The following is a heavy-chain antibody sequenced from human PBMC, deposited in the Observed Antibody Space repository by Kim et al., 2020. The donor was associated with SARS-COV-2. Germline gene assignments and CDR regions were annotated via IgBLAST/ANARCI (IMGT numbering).Heavy chain of an antibody. CDR3: ARSPGYCSGGSCYKGGDAFDI. CDR1: GGSISSYY. J-gene: IGHJ3*02. CDR2: IYYSGST. Sequence: SETLSLTCTVSGGSISSYYWSWIRQPPGKGLEWIGCIYYSGSTNYNPSLKSRVTISVDTSKNQFSLKLSSVTAADTAVYYCARSPGYCSGGSCYKGGDAFDIWGQGTMVTVSS. D-gene: IGHD2-15*01. V-gene: IGHV4-59*01.